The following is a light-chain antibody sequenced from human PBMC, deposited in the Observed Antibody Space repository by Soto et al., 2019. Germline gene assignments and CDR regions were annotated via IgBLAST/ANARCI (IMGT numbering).Light chain of an antibody. V-gene: IGLV2-8*01. CDR3: SSYAGSNKRV. CDR2: EVS. CDR1: SSDVGAYNY. J-gene: IGLJ1*01. Sequence: QSALTQAASASGSPGQSVTICCTGASSDVGAYNYVYWYQQHPGKAPKFMIYEVSKRPSGVPDRFSGYKSGNTASLTVSGLQAEDEADYYCSSYAGSNKRVFGTGTK.